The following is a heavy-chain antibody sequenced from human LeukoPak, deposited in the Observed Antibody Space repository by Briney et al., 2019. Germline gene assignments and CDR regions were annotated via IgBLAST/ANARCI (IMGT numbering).Heavy chain of an antibody. J-gene: IGHJ6*02. V-gene: IGHV1-69*04. CDR1: GGTFSSYA. CDR3: ARKTENSSSPYYYGMDV. Sequence: GSSVKVSCKASGGTFSSYAISWVRQAPGQGLEWMGRIIPILGIANYAQKFQGRVTITADKSTSTAYMELSSLRSEDTAVYYWARKTENSSSPYYYGMDVGGQGPTVTSP. CDR2: IIPILGIA. D-gene: IGHD6-6*01.